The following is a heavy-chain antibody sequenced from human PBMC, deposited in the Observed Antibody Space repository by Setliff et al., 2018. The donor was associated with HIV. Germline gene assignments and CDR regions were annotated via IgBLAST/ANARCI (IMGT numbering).Heavy chain of an antibody. CDR3: ARLPYSSGWYLDY. J-gene: IGHJ4*02. CDR2: ISGSGGST. CDR1: GLTFSSYA. V-gene: IGHV3-23*01. D-gene: IGHD6-19*01. Sequence: GGSLRLSCAASGLTFSSYAMSWVRQAPGKGLEWVSAISGSGGSTYYADSVKGRFTISRDNSKNTLYLQMNSLRAEDTAVYSGARLPYSSGWYLDYWGQGTLVTVSS.